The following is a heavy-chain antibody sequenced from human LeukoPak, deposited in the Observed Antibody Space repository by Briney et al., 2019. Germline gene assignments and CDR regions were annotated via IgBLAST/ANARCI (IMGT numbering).Heavy chain of an antibody. J-gene: IGHJ6*03. Sequence: GGPLRLSCAASGFTFSSYEMNWVRQAPGKGLEGVSYISSSGRTIYYADSVKGRFTISRDNAKNSLYLQMNSLRAEDTAVYYCAELGITMIGGVWGRGTTVTIS. CDR3: AELGITMIGGV. V-gene: IGHV3-48*03. D-gene: IGHD3-10*02. CDR2: ISSSGRTI. CDR1: GFTFSSYE.